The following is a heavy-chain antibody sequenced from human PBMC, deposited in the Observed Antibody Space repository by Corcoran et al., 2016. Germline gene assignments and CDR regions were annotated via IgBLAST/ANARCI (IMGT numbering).Heavy chain of an antibody. CDR3: ARVAGGWLPNWFDP. CDR1: GGSISSSSYY. Sequence: QLQLQESGPGLVKPSETLSLTCTVSGGSISSSSYYWGWIRQPPGKGLEWIGSIYYSGSTYYTPSLKSRVTISVDTSKNQFSLKLSSVTAADTAVYYCARVAGGWLPNWFDPWGQGTLVTVSS. CDR2: IYYSGST. J-gene: IGHJ5*02. D-gene: IGHD6-19*01. V-gene: IGHV4-39*07.